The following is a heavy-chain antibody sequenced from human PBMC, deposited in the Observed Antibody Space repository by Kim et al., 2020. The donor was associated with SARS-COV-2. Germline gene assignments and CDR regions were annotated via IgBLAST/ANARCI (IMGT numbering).Heavy chain of an antibody. CDR1: GGSFSGYY. CDR3: ARRKPYLFDP. Sequence: SETLSLTCAVYGGSFSGYYWSWIRQPPGKGLEWIGEINHSGSTNYNPSLKSRVTISVDTSKNQFSLKLSSVTAADTAVYYCARRKPYLFDPWGQGTLVTVSS. J-gene: IGHJ5*02. V-gene: IGHV4-34*01. CDR2: INHSGST. D-gene: IGHD2-21*01.